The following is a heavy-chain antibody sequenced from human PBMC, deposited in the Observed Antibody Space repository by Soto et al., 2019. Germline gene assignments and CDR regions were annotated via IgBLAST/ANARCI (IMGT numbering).Heavy chain of an antibody. CDR2: IYYSGST. Sequence: SETLSLTCTVSGGSISSSSYYWGWIRQPPGKGLEWIGSIYYSGSTYYNPSLKSRVTISVDTSKNQFSLKLSSVTAADTAVYYCARLQLPRYYFDYWGQGTLVTVSS. J-gene: IGHJ4*02. CDR1: GGSISSSSYY. CDR3: ARLQLPRYYFDY. D-gene: IGHD2-2*01. V-gene: IGHV4-39*01.